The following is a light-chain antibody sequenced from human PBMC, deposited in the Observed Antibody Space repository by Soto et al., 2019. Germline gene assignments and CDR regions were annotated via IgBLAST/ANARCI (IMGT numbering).Light chain of an antibody. Sequence: DIQMTQSPSSLSASVGDTVTISCRASRSIKAYLNWYQHKPGKAPNLLIYGATTLHSGVPSGFSGSGSGTDFSLTISSLQPEDFATYYCQQTFSVTPLTFGGGTKVEI. CDR1: RSIKAY. CDR2: GAT. V-gene: IGKV1-39*01. CDR3: QQTFSVTPLT. J-gene: IGKJ4*01.